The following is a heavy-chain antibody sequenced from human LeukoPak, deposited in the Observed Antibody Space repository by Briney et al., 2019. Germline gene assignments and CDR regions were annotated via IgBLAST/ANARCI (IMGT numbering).Heavy chain of an antibody. CDR2: ISSGSTYI. J-gene: IGHJ5*02. D-gene: IGHD2-2*01. Sequence: GGSLRLSCAASGFTFSSDSSRWVRQAPGKGLEWVSSISSGSTYIYYADSVKGRFTISRGNAKNSLYLHMNSLRAEDTAVYYCAREIYCTSTTCNWFDPWGQGTLVTVSS. V-gene: IGHV3-21*01. CDR3: AREIYCTSTTCNWFDP. CDR1: GFTFSSDS.